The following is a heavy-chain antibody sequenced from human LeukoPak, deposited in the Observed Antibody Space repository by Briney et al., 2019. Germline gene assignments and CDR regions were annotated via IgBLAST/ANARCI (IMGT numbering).Heavy chain of an antibody. J-gene: IGHJ4*02. D-gene: IGHD2-21*02. CDR1: GYTFSNYY. V-gene: IGHV1-46*01. CDR2: INPSGGST. CDR3: ARGGVVVTAMAHY. Sequence: GASVKVSCKASGYTFSNYYIHWVRQAPGQGLEWMGIINPSGGSTSYAQKFQGRVTMTRDMSTSTVYMELSSLRSEDTAVYYCARGGVVVTAMAHYWGQGTLVTVSS.